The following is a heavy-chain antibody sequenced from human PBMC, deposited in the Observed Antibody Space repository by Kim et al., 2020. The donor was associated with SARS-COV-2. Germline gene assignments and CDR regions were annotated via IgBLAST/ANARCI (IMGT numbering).Heavy chain of an antibody. V-gene: IGHV1-69*04. CDR2: IIPILGIA. Sequence: SVTVSCKASGGTFSSYAISWVRQAPGQGLEWMGRIIPILGIANYAQKFQGRVTITADKSTSTAYMELSSLRSEDTAVYYCARVRGDYGSGSYLDDYWGQGTLVTVSS. CDR1: GGTFSSYA. J-gene: IGHJ4*02. D-gene: IGHD3-10*01. CDR3: ARVRGDYGSGSYLDDY.